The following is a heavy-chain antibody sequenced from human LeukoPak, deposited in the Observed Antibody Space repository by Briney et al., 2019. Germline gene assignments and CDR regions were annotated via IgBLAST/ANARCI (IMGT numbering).Heavy chain of an antibody. CDR1: GFTFSNYW. V-gene: IGHV3-74*01. CDR3: AKVVVVGGVAFDI. J-gene: IGHJ3*02. CDR2: ITSDGSST. D-gene: IGHD3-22*01. Sequence: GGSLRLSCAASGFTFSNYWMHWIRQAPGKGLVWVSRITSDGSSTTYADSVKGRFTISRDNAKNTLYLQMNSLRADDTAVYYCAKVVVVGGVAFDIWGQGTMVTVSS.